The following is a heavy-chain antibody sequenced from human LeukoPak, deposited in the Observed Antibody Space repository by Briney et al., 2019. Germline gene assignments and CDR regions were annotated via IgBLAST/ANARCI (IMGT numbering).Heavy chain of an antibody. CDR2: IYYSGST. CDR3: ASALGAPIYYYYGMDV. Sequence: SETLSLTCTVSGGSMSPYHWGWIRQPPGKGLEWTGYIYYSGSTNYNPSLKSRVTISVDTSKNQFSLKLSSVTAADTAVYYCASALGAPIYYYYGMDVWGQGTTVTVSS. V-gene: IGHV4-59*12. CDR1: GGSMSPYH. J-gene: IGHJ6*02.